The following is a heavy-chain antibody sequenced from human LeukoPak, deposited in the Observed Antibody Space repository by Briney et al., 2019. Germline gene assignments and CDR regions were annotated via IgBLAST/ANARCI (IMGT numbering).Heavy chain of an antibody. J-gene: IGHJ4*02. CDR1: GFTFGEND. CDR3: TRAGNDYNNYQPPY. V-gene: IGHV3-49*04. CDR2: IRSKLYGETT. D-gene: IGHD4-11*01. Sequence: GGSLRLSCTVSGFTFGENDMSWVRQAPGKGLEWVGIIRSKLYGETTEYAASVKGRFTISRDDDKSIAFLQLNSLKTEDTAVYYCTRAGNDYNNYQPPYWGQGTLVTVAS.